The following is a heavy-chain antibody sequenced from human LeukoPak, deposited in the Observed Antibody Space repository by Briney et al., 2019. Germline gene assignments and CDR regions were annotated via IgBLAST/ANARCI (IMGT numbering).Heavy chain of an antibody. D-gene: IGHD2-21*02. Sequence: SETLSLTCAVYGGSFSGYYWSWIRQPPGKGLEWIGEINHSGSTKYNPSLKSRVTISVDTSKKRSSLKLSSVTAADTAVYYCARGANCGGDCYALDIWGQGTMVTVSS. CDR2: INHSGST. J-gene: IGHJ3*02. CDR3: ARGANCGGDCYALDI. CDR1: GGSFSGYY. V-gene: IGHV4-34*01.